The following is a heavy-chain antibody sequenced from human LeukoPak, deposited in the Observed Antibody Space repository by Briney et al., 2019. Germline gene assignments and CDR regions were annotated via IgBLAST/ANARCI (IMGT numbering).Heavy chain of an antibody. CDR3: ASCYPGYCSSTSCYRGGYFDY. CDR1: GFTFSSYS. V-gene: IGHV3-48*01. D-gene: IGHD2-2*02. J-gene: IGHJ4*02. Sequence: PGGSLRLSCAASGFTFSSYSMNWVRQAPGKGLEWVSYISSSSTIYYADSVKGRFTISRDNAKNSLYLQMNSLRAEDTAVYYCASCYPGYCSSTSCYRGGYFDYWGQGTLVTVSS. CDR2: ISSSSTI.